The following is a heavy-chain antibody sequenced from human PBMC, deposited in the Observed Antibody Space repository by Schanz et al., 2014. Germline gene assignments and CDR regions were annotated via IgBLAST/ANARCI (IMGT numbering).Heavy chain of an antibody. CDR1: GYIFIGYY. CDR3: ARDRAGASYYFNY. J-gene: IGHJ4*02. D-gene: IGHD1-26*01. V-gene: IGHV1-2*02. CDR2: TNTNSGDT. Sequence: QVQLVQSGAEMKKPGASVKVSCKASGYIFIGYYIHWVRQAPGQGLEWMGWTNTNSGDTKIAQKFQGSVTMTRDTSISTAYVELSSLTSDDTAVYYCARDRAGASYYFNYWGQGTLVTVSS.